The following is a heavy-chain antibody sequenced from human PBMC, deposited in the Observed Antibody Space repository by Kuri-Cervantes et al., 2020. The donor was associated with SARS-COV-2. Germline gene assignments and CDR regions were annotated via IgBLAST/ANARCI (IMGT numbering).Heavy chain of an antibody. CDR3: ARLASGSRYYYYYMDV. Sequence: GSLRLSCAVYGGSFSGYYWSWIRQPPGKGLEWIGEINHSGSTNYNPSLKSRVTISVDTSKNQFSLKLSSVTAADTAVYYCARLASGSRYYYYYMDVWGKGTTVTVSS. J-gene: IGHJ6*03. CDR1: GGSFSGYY. CDR2: INHSGST. V-gene: IGHV4-34*01. D-gene: IGHD3-10*01.